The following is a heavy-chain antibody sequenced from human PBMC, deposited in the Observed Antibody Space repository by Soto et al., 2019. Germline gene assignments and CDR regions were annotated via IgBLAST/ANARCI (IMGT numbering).Heavy chain of an antibody. CDR2: ISGGGDSA. CDR1: GFTFSRHA. CDR3: AKAGGSTWDYGMDV. J-gene: IGHJ6*02. V-gene: IGHV3-23*01. Sequence: EVQLLESGGGLVQPGGSLRLSCAASGFTFSRHAMSWVRQARGKGLEWVSAISGGGDSAYHADSVKGRFTISRDNSKNTLFLQMNSLRAEDTALYYCAKAGGSTWDYGMDVWGQGTTVSVSS. D-gene: IGHD2-15*01.